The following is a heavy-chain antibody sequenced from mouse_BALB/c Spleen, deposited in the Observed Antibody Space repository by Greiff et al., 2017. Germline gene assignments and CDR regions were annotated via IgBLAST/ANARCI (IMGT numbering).Heavy chain of an antibody. CDR1: GYTFTSYW. J-gene: IGHJ3*01. CDR2: INPSTGYT. CDR3: ASVYYGSSPAWFAY. D-gene: IGHD1-1*01. Sequence: QVQLKQSGAELAKPGASVKMSCKASGYTFTSYWMHWVKQRPGQGLEWIGYINPSTGYTEYNQKFKDKATLTADKSSSTAYMQLSSLTSEDSAVYYCASVYYGSSPAWFAYWGQGTLVTVSA. V-gene: IGHV1-7*01.